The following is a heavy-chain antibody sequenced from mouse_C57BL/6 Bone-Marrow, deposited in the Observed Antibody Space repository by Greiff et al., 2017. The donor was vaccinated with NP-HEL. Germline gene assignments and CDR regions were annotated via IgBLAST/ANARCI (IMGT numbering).Heavy chain of an antibody. Sequence: VQLQQSGAELVRPGTSVKMSCKASGYTFTNYWIGWAKQRPGHGLEWIGDIYPGGGYTNYNEKFKGKATLTADKSSSTAYMQFSSLTSEDSAIYYCARRSPYYYGSNYYAMDYWGQGTSVTVSS. CDR1: GYTFTNYW. CDR3: ARRSPYYYGSNYYAMDY. J-gene: IGHJ4*01. CDR2: IYPGGGYT. D-gene: IGHD1-1*01. V-gene: IGHV1-63*01.